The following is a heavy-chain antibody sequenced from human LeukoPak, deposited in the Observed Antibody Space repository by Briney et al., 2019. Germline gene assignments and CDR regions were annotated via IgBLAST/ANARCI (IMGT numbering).Heavy chain of an antibody. D-gene: IGHD1-1*01. V-gene: IGHV3-23*01. CDR2: ISGSGGST. CDR1: GFTFSSYA. J-gene: IGHJ4*02. Sequence: GGSLRLSCAASGFTFSSYAMSWVRQAPGKGLEWVSAISGSGGSTYYADSVKGRFTVSRDNSKNTLYLQMSSLRAEDTAVYYCAKAERDRGYKLACHTDDWGQGTLVTVSS. CDR3: AKAERDRGYKLACHTDD.